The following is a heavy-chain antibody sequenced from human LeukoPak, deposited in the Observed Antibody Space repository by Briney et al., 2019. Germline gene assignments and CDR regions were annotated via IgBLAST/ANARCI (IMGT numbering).Heavy chain of an antibody. V-gene: IGHV3-21*03. Sequence: GGSLRLSCAASGFTFSSYSMNWVRQAPGKGLEWVSSISSSSSYIYYADSVKGRFTISRDNAKNSLYLQMNSLRAEDTAVYYCARDLGGRAARYFDYWGQGTLVTVSS. CDR2: ISSSSSYI. CDR3: ARDLGGRAARYFDY. J-gene: IGHJ4*02. D-gene: IGHD6-6*01. CDR1: GFTFSSYS.